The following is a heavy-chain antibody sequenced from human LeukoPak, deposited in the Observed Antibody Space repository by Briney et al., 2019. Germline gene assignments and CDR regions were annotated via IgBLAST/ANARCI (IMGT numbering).Heavy chain of an antibody. D-gene: IGHD2-8*01. V-gene: IGHV1-8*03. CDR3: ARSRYCTNGVCYTGQQYYYYYMDV. CDR2: MNPNSGNT. CDR1: GYTFTSYD. Sequence: ASVKVSCKPSGYTFTSYDINWVRQATGQGLEWMGWMNPNSGNTGYAQKFQGRVTITRNTPISTPYMELSSLRSEETAVYYCARSRYCTNGVCYTGQQYYYYYMDVWGKGTTVTVSS. J-gene: IGHJ6*03.